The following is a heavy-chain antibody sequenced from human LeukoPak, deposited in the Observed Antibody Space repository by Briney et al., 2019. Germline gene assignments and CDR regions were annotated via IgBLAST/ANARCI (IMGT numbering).Heavy chain of an antibody. CDR2: ISTYNGFT. Sequence: ASVKVSCKASSNSFDGFGTNWVRQAPGQSFEWMGWISTYNGFTKYAEKFEGRVTLTTDKSTSTVYMDLRSLRSDDTAVYYCARDLTVTGMYNWFDPWGQGTLVTVSS. CDR3: ARDLTVTGMYNWFDP. D-gene: IGHD1-14*01. V-gene: IGHV1-18*01. CDR1: SNSFDGFG. J-gene: IGHJ5*02.